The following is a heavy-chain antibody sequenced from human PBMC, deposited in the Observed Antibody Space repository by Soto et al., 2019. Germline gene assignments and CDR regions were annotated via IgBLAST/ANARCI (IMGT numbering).Heavy chain of an antibody. J-gene: IGHJ3*02. V-gene: IGHV3-9*01. CDR2: ISWNSGSI. D-gene: IGHD3-10*01. CDR3: AKDISYYGSGSYYNDAFDI. Sequence: EVQLVESGGGLVQPGRSLRLSCAASGFTFDDYAMHWVRQAPGKGLEWVSGISWNSGSIGYAVSVKGRFTISRDNAKNSLYLQMNSLRAEETALYYCAKDISYYGSGSYYNDAFDIWGQGTMVTVSS. CDR1: GFTFDDYA.